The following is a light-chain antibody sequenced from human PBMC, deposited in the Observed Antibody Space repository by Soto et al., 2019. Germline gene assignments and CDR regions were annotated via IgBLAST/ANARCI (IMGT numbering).Light chain of an antibody. J-gene: IGKJ5*01. CDR2: AAS. CDR1: QAPRNY. V-gene: IGKV1-39*01. Sequence: IHMRQSPSTLSACVGDSVAIRCRASQAPRNYVNWYQHKPGKAPKLLIYAASSLQSGVPSRFSGSGSGTDFTLTIISLQPEDFATYYCQQSYSTRITFGEGTRLEIK. CDR3: QQSYSTRIT.